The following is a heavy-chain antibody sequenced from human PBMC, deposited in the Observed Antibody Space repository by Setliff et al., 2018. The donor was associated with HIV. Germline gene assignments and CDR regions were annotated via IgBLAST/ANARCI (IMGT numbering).Heavy chain of an antibody. CDR1: GGSISTNSYY. D-gene: IGHD2-8*01. Sequence: PSETLSLTCTVSGGSISTNSYYWGWIRQSPGKGLEWVGNVHNSGGTNYNPSLKSRVSISVDTSTNQFSLNVNSVTAPDTAVYYCVRNGPTKIPYDFWGRGTLVTVSS. V-gene: IGHV4-39*01. J-gene: IGHJ2*01. CDR2: VHNSGGT. CDR3: VRNGPTKIPYDF.